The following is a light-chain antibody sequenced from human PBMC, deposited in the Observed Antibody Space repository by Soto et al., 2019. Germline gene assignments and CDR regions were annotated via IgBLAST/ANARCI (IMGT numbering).Light chain of an antibody. CDR2: GAS. CDR3: LQDNTYPWT. J-gene: IGKJ1*01. Sequence: AIQMTQSPSYLSAYVGDRVTITCRASQAIRDDLGWYQQKPGKAPKLLIYGASSLHDGVPSRFSGSGSGTDFTLTISSLQPEDFETYYCLQDNTYPWTFGQGTKVEVK. V-gene: IGKV1-6*01. CDR1: QAIRDD.